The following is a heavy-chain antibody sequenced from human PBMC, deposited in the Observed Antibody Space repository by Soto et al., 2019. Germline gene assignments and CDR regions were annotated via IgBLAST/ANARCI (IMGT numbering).Heavy chain of an antibody. CDR1: GGSITSSSYY. CDR3: ATQEVGGSYVYTFDP. D-gene: IGHD1-26*01. CDR2: IYYSGST. V-gene: IGHV4-39*01. Sequence: SETLSLTCTVSGGSITSSSYYWGWIRQPPGKGLEWIGSIYYSGSTYYNPSLKSRVTISVDTSKNQFSLKLSSLTAADTAVYYCATQEVGGSYVYTFDPWGQGTLVTVS. J-gene: IGHJ5*02.